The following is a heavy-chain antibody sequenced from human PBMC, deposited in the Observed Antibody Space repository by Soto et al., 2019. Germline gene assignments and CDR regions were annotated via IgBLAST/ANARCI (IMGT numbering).Heavy chain of an antibody. CDR1: GFTFSSYW. J-gene: IGHJ1*01. Sequence: PGGSLRLSCAASGFTFSSYWMSWVRQVPGKGLEWVANINQEGSEKYYLDSVKGRFTISRDNAKNSLYLQMSSLGAEDTAVYYCGRELVVGPAEYFHHWGQGTLVTVSS. D-gene: IGHD3-22*01. CDR2: INQEGSEK. V-gene: IGHV3-7*01. CDR3: GRELVVGPAEYFHH.